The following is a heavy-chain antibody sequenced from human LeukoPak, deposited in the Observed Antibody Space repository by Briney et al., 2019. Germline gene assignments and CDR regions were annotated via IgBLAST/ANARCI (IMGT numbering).Heavy chain of an antibody. J-gene: IGHJ4*02. V-gene: IGHV3-23*01. CDR3: AKDRCLTTTCYVDY. CDR2: ISGSGGST. CDR1: GFTFSNYA. D-gene: IGHD2-2*01. Sequence: GSLRLSCAASGFTFSNYAMTWVRQAPGKGLEWVSAISGSGGSTYYADSVRGRFTISRDNSKNTLYLQMSSLRADDTAVYYCAKDRCLTTTCYVDYWGQGTLVTVSS.